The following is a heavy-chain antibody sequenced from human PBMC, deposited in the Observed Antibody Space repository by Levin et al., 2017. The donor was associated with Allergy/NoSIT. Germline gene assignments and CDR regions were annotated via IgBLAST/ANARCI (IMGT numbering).Heavy chain of an antibody. CDR3: ARGIADQK. CDR1: GFTFSSYW. V-gene: IGHV3-7*04. J-gene: IGHJ4*02. CDR2: IKQDGSEK. D-gene: IGHD6-13*01. Sequence: GASVKVSCAASGFTFSSYWMSWVRQAPGKGLEWVANIKQDGSEKYYVDSVKGRFTISRDNAKNSLYLQMNSLRAEDTAVYYCARGIADQKWGQGTLVTVSS.